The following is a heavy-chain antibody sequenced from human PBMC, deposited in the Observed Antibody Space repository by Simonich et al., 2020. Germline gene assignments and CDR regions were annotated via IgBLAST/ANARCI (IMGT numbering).Heavy chain of an antibody. Sequence: QVQLVQSGAEVKKPGASVKVSCKASGYTFTGYSMHWVRQAPGQGLEGMGWNNPNRGGTNYAQKFQGRVTMTRDTSISTAYMELSRLRADDTAVYYCARGGVQYYYYYMDVWGKGTTVTVSS. J-gene: IGHJ6*03. CDR3: ARGGVQYYYYYMDV. CDR2: NNPNRGGT. CDR1: GYTFTGYS. D-gene: IGHD3-3*01. V-gene: IGHV1-2*02.